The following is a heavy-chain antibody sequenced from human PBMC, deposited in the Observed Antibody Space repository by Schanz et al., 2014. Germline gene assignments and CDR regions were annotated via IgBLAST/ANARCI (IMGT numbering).Heavy chain of an antibody. J-gene: IGHJ4*02. CDR2: VRKKEFSDDTE. CDR3: VREGSTTPVAGLRSFDWLGRFDY. V-gene: IGHV3-72*01. D-gene: IGHD3-9*01. Sequence: EVELVESGGGLVQPGGSLRLSCAASGFSFSDHAMDWVRQAAGKGLEWVGRVRKKEFSDDTEEYAASVRGRFNISRDDSKNVVNLQMNGLKTEDTAMYYCVREGSTTPVAGLRSFDWLGRFDYWGQGALVTVSS. CDR1: GFSFSDHA.